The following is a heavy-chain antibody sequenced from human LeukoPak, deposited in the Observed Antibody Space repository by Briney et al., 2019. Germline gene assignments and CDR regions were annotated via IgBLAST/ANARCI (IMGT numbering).Heavy chain of an antibody. CDR1: GFTFSSYS. J-gene: IGHJ4*02. Sequence: GGSLRLSCAASGFTFSSYSMNWVRQAPGKGLEWVSSISSSSSYIYYADSVKGRFTISRDNAKNSLYLQMNSLRAEDTAVYYCAREPIAVAGTGVDYWGQGTLVTVSS. V-gene: IGHV3-21*01. D-gene: IGHD6-19*01. CDR3: AREPIAVAGTGVDY. CDR2: ISSSSSYI.